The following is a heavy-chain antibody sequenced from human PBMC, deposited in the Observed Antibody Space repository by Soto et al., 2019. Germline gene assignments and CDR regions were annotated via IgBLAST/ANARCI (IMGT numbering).Heavy chain of an antibody. J-gene: IGHJ4*02. CDR1: RFTVNSYL. CDR2: INEDESKK. D-gene: IGHD3-10*01. V-gene: IGHV3-7*01. Sequence: LRLPCATYRFTVNSYLIIWLRQAPGKGLEWVANINEDESKKYYVDSVKGRFTISRDNAKNSLYLQMNSLRVEDTAVYYCARERSGKFWGQGTLVTVSS. CDR3: ARERSGKF.